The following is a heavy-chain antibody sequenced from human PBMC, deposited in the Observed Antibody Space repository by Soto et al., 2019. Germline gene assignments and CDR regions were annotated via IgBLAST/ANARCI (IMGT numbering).Heavy chain of an antibody. J-gene: IGHJ4*02. V-gene: IGHV4-59*01. CDR3: ARGGWKLFDY. CDR1: GGSISSYY. D-gene: IGHD6-19*01. Sequence: SETQSLTCTVSGGSISSYYWSWIRQPPGKGLEWIGYIYYSGSTNYNPSLKSRVTISVDTSKNQFSLKLSSVTAADTAVYYCARGGWKLFDYWGQGTLVTVSS. CDR2: IYYSGST.